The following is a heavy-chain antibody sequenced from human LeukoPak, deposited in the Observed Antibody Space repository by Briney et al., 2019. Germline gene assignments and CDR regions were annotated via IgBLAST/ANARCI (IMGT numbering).Heavy chain of an antibody. CDR1: GYTFTSYG. V-gene: IGHV1-18*01. J-gene: IGHJ3*02. D-gene: IGHD3-22*01. Sequence: ASVKVSCKASGYTFTSYGISWVRQAPGQGLEWMGWISAYNGNTNYAQKLQGGVTMTTDTSTSTAYMELRSLRSDDTAVYYCARRHYYDSSGYYVGAFDIWGQGTMVTVSS. CDR2: ISAYNGNT. CDR3: ARRHYYDSSGYYVGAFDI.